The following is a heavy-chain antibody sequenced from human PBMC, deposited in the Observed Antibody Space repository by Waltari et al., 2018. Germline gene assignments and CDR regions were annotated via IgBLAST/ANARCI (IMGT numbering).Heavy chain of an antibody. CDR2: IDTSGST. Sequence: QVQLQESGPGLVKPSETLSLTCTVSAGPISRYYWSWIRQPAGKGLEWIGRIDTSGSTNYNPSLKSRVTMSVDTSKNQFSLKLSSVTAADTAVYYCARGAEGYCTNGVCGDYWGQGTLVTVSS. V-gene: IGHV4-4*07. CDR3: ARGAEGYCTNGVCGDY. D-gene: IGHD2-8*01. CDR1: AGPISRYY. J-gene: IGHJ4*02.